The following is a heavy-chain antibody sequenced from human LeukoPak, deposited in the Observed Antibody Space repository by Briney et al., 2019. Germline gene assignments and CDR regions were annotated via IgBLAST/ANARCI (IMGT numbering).Heavy chain of an antibody. D-gene: IGHD6-6*01. CDR3: ARAGSSLVWFDP. CDR1: GGTFSSYA. CDR2: IIPIFGIA. J-gene: IGHJ5*02. V-gene: IGHV1-69*04. Sequence: GASAKVSCKASGGTFSSYAISWVRRAPGQGLEWMGRIIPIFGIANYAQKFQGRVTITADKSTSTAYMELSSLRSEDTAVYYCARAGSSLVWFDPWGQGTLVTVSS.